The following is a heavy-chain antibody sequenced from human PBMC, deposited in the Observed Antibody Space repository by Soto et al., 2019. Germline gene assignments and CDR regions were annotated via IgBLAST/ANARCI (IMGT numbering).Heavy chain of an antibody. V-gene: IGHV2-26*01. CDR3: AVIKDCSTIDCFLASFDT. CDR1: GLSLNKPGLG. J-gene: IGHJ5*02. Sequence: QVTLKESGPVVVKPTETLTLTCTVSGLSLNKPGLGVSWIRRPPGKALEWLAHIFSNDDKSYTSYLKNRPHISKDTSKSQVVLTMTSMDPVDSATYFGAVIKDCSTIDCFLASFDTWGKVTQVAVSS. CDR2: IFSNDDK. D-gene: IGHD2-21*02.